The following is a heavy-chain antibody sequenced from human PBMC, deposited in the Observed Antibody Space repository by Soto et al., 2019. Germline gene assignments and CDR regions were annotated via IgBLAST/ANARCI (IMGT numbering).Heavy chain of an antibody. J-gene: IGHJ3*02. CDR3: ARPEDTAMLDAFDI. V-gene: IGHV4-39*01. D-gene: IGHD5-18*01. Sequence: SETLSLTCSVSGAVVTSGENYWSWVRQPPGKGLEWIGSIYYSGSTYYTPSLKSRVTISVDRSKNQFSLKLSSVTAADTAVYYCARPEDTAMLDAFDIWGQGTMVTVS. CDR1: GAVVTSGENY. CDR2: IYYSGST.